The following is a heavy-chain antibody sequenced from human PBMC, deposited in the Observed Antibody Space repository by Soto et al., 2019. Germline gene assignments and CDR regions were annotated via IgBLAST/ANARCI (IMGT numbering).Heavy chain of an antibody. D-gene: IGHD2-2*01. CDR1: GGSISSSSYS. CDR2: IYYSGST. CDR3: GRQPGPCGRTTCFGYYSVDV. V-gene: IGHV4-39*01. Sequence: QLQLQESGPRLVKPSETLSLTCSVSGGSISSSSYSWGWIRQPPGKGLEWIGTIYYSGSTHSNPSLEGRVAISPYAPDSQWSLRLSSVTAADTAVHYCGRQPGPCGRTTCFGYYSVDVWGQGTTVTVS. J-gene: IGHJ6*02.